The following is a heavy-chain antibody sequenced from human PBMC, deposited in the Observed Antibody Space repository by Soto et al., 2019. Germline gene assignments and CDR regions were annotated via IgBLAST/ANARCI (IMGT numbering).Heavy chain of an antibody. Sequence: GGSLRLSCAASGFTFSSYSMNWVRQAPGKGLEWVSYISSSSSTIYYADSVKGRFTISRDNAKNSLYLQMNSLRAEDTAVYYCATHIYYYYYMDVWGKGTTVTVSS. CDR1: GFTFSSYS. V-gene: IGHV3-48*01. J-gene: IGHJ6*03. CDR2: ISSSSSTI. CDR3: ATHIYYYYYMDV. D-gene: IGHD2-21*01.